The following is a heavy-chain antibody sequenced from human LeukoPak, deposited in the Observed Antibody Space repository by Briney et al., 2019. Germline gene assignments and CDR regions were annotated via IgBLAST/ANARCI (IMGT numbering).Heavy chain of an antibody. Sequence: GGSLRLSCEASGFSVSSNYLSWVRQAPGKGLEWVSAISGSGGSTYYADSVKGRFTISRDNSKNTLYLQMNSLRAEDTAVYYCAKDLRGNWNAGYWGQGTLVTVSS. V-gene: IGHV3-23*01. CDR1: GFSVSSNY. D-gene: IGHD1-1*01. CDR3: AKDLRGNWNAGY. J-gene: IGHJ4*02. CDR2: ISGSGGST.